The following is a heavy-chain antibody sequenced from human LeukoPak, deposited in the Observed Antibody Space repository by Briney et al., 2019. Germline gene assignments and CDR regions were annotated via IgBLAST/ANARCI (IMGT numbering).Heavy chain of an antibody. CDR3: ARGGTRAYYFDY. CDR1: GYTFTSYY. D-gene: IGHD2-2*01. J-gene: IGHJ4*02. Sequence: ASVKVSCKASGYTFTSYYIHWVRQAPGQGLQWMGVINPSGGSTSYAQKFQGRVTMTGETSTSTVYMELSSLRSEDTAVYYCARGGTRAYYFDYWGQGTLVTVSS. CDR2: INPSGGST. V-gene: IGHV1-46*01.